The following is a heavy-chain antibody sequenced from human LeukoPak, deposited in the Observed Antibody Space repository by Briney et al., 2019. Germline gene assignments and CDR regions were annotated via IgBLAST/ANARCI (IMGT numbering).Heavy chain of an antibody. CDR2: IYYSGST. CDR3: ARLRYSYGKFDY. J-gene: IGHJ4*02. Sequence: SETLSLTCTVSGGSISSGGYYWSWIRQHPGKGLEWIGYIYYSGSTNYNPSLKSRVTISVDTSKNQFSLKLSSVTAADTAVYYCARLRYSYGKFDYWGQGTLVTVSS. CDR1: GGSISSGGYY. D-gene: IGHD5-18*01. V-gene: IGHV4-61*08.